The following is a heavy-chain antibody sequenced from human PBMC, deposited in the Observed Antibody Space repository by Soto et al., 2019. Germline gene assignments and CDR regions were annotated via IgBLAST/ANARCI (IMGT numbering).Heavy chain of an antibody. Sequence: SETLSLTCTVSGGSISGGPYYWTWIRQHPGSGLEGIGYIYYTGSTYYNPSLKSRVIMSVDTSNNQLSLKLGSVTAADTAVYFCARVSGIVVVPTAKDPHYYYMDVWGKGTTVTVSS. CDR3: ARVSGIVVVPTAKDPHYYYMDV. V-gene: IGHV4-31*03. D-gene: IGHD2-2*01. CDR1: GGSISGGPYY. CDR2: IYYTGST. J-gene: IGHJ6*03.